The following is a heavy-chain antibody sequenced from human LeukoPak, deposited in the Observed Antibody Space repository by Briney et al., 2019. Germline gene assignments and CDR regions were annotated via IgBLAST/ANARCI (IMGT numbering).Heavy chain of an antibody. Sequence: GGSLRLSCAASGFTFTNFWMSWVRQAPGKGLEWVANIMEDGTKTNYVDSVKGQFTISRDNAKTSLYLHMNSLRAEDTAVYYCAKDIVGGGNDYWGRGTLVIVSS. V-gene: IGHV3-7*01. D-gene: IGHD2-15*01. CDR2: IMEDGTKT. J-gene: IGHJ4*02. CDR3: AKDIVGGGNDY. CDR1: GFTFTNFW.